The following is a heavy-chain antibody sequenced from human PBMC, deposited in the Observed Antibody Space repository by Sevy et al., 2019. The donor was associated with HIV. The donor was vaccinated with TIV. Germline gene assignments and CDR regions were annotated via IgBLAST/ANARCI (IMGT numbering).Heavy chain of an antibody. Sequence: GGSLRLSCAASGFALYDYSMSWISQAPGKGLEWVATLSFGCGKINYADSVKGRFTISRDNSKNSFYLQMDNLRVEDTALYYCAREGCTRPHDYWGQGTRVTVSS. V-gene: IGHV3-23*01. CDR3: AREGCTRPHDY. CDR2: LSFGCGKI. D-gene: IGHD2-8*01. J-gene: IGHJ4*02. CDR1: GFALYDYS.